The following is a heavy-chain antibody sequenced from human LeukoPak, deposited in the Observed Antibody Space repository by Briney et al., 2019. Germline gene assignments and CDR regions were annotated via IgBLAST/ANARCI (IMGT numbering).Heavy chain of an antibody. CDR2: ISAYNGNT. CDR1: GYTFTSYG. J-gene: IGHJ5*02. D-gene: IGHD2-8*01. Sequence: ASVKVSCKASGYTFTSYGISWVRQAPGQGLEWMGWISAYNGNTNYAQKLQGRVTMTTDTSTSTAYMELRSLRSDDTAVYYCAKDQFPDIVLMVYASWGQGTLVTVSS. CDR3: AKDQFPDIVLMVYAS. V-gene: IGHV1-18*01.